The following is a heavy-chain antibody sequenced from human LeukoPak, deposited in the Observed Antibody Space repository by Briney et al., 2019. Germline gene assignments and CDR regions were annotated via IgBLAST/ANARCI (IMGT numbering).Heavy chain of an antibody. Sequence: SETLSLTCTVSGGSISSSSYYWGWIRQPPGKGLEWIGSIYYSGSTYYNPSLKSRVTISVDTSKNQFSLKLSSVTAADTAVYYCARPYVAYDFWGGYSNYFDYWGQGTLVTVSS. CDR1: GGSISSSSYY. J-gene: IGHJ4*02. CDR3: ARPYVAYDFWGGYSNYFDY. CDR2: IYYSGST. V-gene: IGHV4-39*01. D-gene: IGHD3-3*01.